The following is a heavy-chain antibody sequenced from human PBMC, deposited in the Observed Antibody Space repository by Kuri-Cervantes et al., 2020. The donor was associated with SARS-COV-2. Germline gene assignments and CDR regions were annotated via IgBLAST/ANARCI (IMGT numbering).Heavy chain of an antibody. CDR1: GFTVSSNY. J-gene: IGHJ4*02. V-gene: IGHV3-53*01. CDR3: ARSIIAVAGFGGRDY. Sequence: GESLKISCAASGFTVSSNYMSWVRQAPGKGLEWVSAIYSGGSTYYADSVKGRFTISRDNSKNMLYLQMNSLRAEDTAVYYCARSIIAVAGFGGRDYWGQGTLVTVSS. CDR2: IYSGGST. D-gene: IGHD6-19*01.